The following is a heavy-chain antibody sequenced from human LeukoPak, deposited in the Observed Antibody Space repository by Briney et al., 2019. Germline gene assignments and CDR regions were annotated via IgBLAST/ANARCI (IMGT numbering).Heavy chain of an antibody. D-gene: IGHD6-13*01. Sequence: GASVKVSCKASGYTFTSYDINWVRQATGQGLEWMGRINPNSGGTNYAQKFQGRVTMTRDTSISTAYMELSRLRSDDTAVYYCARAISSSSYYFDYWGQGTLVTVSS. J-gene: IGHJ4*02. CDR3: ARAISSSSYYFDY. CDR2: INPNSGGT. V-gene: IGHV1-2*06. CDR1: GYTFTSYD.